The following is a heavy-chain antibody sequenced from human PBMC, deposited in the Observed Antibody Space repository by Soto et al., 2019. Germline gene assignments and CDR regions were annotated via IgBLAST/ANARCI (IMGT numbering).Heavy chain of an antibody. D-gene: IGHD3-10*01. Sequence: SETLSLTCTVSGGSISSYYWSWIRQPPGKGLEWIGYTYYSGSTNYNPSLKSRVTISVDTSKNQFSLKLSSVTAADTAVYYCARAAYGSGGYYYYYGMDVWGQGTTVTVSS. CDR2: TYYSGST. J-gene: IGHJ6*02. CDR1: GGSISSYY. V-gene: IGHV4-59*01. CDR3: ARAAYGSGGYYYYYGMDV.